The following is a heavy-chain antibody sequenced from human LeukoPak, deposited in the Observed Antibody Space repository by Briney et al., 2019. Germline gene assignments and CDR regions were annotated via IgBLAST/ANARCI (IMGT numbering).Heavy chain of an antibody. V-gene: IGHV1-69*01. CDR1: GGTFSSYA. Sequence: ASVKVSCKASGGTFSSYAIRWVRQAPAQGLEWVGGIIPIFGTADYAQKCEGRVTNTADESTSTAYMELSSLRSEDTAVYYCARDGSYGSGSSNWFDPWGQGTLVTVSS. CDR3: ARDGSYGSGSSNWFDP. D-gene: IGHD3-10*01. J-gene: IGHJ5*02. CDR2: IIPIFGTA.